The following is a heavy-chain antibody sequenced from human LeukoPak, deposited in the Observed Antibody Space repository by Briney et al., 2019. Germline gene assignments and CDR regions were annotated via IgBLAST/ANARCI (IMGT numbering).Heavy chain of an antibody. CDR3: ARGSGEIAVAGKRRWFDP. V-gene: IGHV4-4*02. Sequence: SGTLSLTCAVSGGSISSSYWWTWVRQPPGKGLEWIGEIYHSGSTNYNPSLKSRVTISIDKSKNQFSLKLSSVTAADTAVYYCARGSGEIAVAGKRRWFDPWGQGTLVTVSS. CDR1: GGSISSSYW. D-gene: IGHD6-19*01. CDR2: IYHSGST. J-gene: IGHJ5*02.